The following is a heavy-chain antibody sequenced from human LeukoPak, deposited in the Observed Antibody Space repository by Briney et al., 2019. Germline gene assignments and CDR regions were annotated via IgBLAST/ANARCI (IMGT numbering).Heavy chain of an antibody. V-gene: IGHV1-18*01. Sequence: GASVKVSCKAFGYTFTSYGISWIRQAPGQGLEWVGRISGYNDNTDYEQNFQGRVTMTTDTPTSTAYMELRSLRSDDTAVYYCALCSGGSCYPSWYDWFDPWGQGTLVTVSS. J-gene: IGHJ5*02. CDR3: ALCSGGSCYPSWYDWFDP. CDR1: GYTFTSYG. CDR2: ISGYNDNT. D-gene: IGHD2-15*01.